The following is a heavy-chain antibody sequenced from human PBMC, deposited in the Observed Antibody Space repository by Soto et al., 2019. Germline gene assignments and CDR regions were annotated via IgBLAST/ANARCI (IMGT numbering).Heavy chain of an antibody. CDR3: ASRDPGPSVDD. Sequence: PSETLTRTCAVSGGSFTGNNWWTWVRQPPGQGLEWIGEIYRTGSSNYNPSLKSRVTISLDTSENQSSLKVTSLTAADTAVYYCASRDPGPSVDDWGDGTLVTVSS. V-gene: IGHV4-4*02. D-gene: IGHD1-26*01. CDR2: IYRTGSS. J-gene: IGHJ4*01. CDR1: GGSFTGNNW.